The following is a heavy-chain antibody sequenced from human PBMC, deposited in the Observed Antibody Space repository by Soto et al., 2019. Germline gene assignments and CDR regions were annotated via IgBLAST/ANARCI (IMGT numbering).Heavy chain of an antibody. V-gene: IGHV3-74*03. J-gene: IGHJ3*02. CDR2: INSDGTST. D-gene: IGHD1-7*01. CDR3: AKCMQAYWNYDAHHI. Sequence: GGSLRLSCAASGFTFSSYWMHWVRQTPGKGLVWVSRINSDGTSTTYADSVKGRFTISRDTSRNTLYLQMNSLRAEDTALYYCAKCMQAYWNYDAHHIWGQGTMVTVS. CDR1: GFTFSSYW.